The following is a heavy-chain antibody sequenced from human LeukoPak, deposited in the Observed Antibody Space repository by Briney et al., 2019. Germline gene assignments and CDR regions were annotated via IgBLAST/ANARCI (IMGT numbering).Heavy chain of an antibody. Sequence: GESLKISCKGSGYSFTSYWIGWVRQMPGKDLEWMGIIYPGDSDTRYSPSFQGQVTISADKSISTAYLQWSSLKASDTAMYYCARGGSSGYFTVRGVYFDYWGQGTLVTVSS. J-gene: IGHJ4*02. D-gene: IGHD3-22*01. CDR2: IYPGDSDT. CDR3: ARGGSSGYFTVRGVYFDY. V-gene: IGHV5-51*01. CDR1: GYSFTSYW.